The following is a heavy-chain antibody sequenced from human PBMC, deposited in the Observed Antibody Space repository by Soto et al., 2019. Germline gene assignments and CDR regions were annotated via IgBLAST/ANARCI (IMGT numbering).Heavy chain of an antibody. CDR3: ARELLAAAGPYYYYGMDV. V-gene: IGHV4-39*01. J-gene: IGHJ6*02. D-gene: IGHD6-13*01. CDR1: GGSISSSSYY. Sequence: SETLSLTCTVSGGSISSSSYYWGWSRQPPGKGLEWIGSIYYSGSTYYNPSLKSRVTISVDTSKNQFSLKLSSVPAADTAVYYCARELLAAAGPYYYYGMDVWGQGTTVTVSS. CDR2: IYYSGST.